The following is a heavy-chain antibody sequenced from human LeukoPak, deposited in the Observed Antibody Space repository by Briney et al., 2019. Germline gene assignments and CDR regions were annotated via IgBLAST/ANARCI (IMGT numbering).Heavy chain of an antibody. CDR3: ARGGLLRYFDWLNDAFDI. Sequence: SGTLSLTCAVSGGSISSSNWWSWVRQPPGKGLEWIGEIYHSGSTYYIPSLKSRVTISVDTSKNQFSLKLSSVTAADTAVYYCARGGLLRYFDWLNDAFDIWGQGTMVTVSS. J-gene: IGHJ3*02. CDR2: IYHSGST. D-gene: IGHD3-9*01. CDR1: GGSISSSNW. V-gene: IGHV4-4*02.